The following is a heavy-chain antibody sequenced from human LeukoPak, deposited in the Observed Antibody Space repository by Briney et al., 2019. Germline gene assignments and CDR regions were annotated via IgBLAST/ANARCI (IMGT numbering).Heavy chain of an antibody. V-gene: IGHV3-23*01. D-gene: IGHD1-26*01. Sequence: GGSLRLSCAASGFTFSSYGMSWVRQAPGKGLEWVSAISGSGGSTYYADSVKGRFTISRDNSKNTLYLQMNSLRAEDTAVYYCAKPSNQGAGIYYFDYWGQGTLVTVSS. CDR2: ISGSGGST. CDR1: GFTFSSYG. CDR3: AKPSNQGAGIYYFDY. J-gene: IGHJ4*02.